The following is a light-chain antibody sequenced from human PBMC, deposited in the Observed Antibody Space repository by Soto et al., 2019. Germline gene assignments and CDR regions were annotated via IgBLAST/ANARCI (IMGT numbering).Light chain of an antibody. CDR3: QLYNIWPPWT. Sequence: EIVMTQSPATLSVSPGERATISCRPSQSVSSNLAWYQQKPGQPPRILIYGASTRYNGIPARFIGSGSGTEFTLTVSSLQSEDVSVYYCQLYNIWPPWTFGQGTKVEIK. V-gene: IGKV3-15*01. CDR2: GAS. CDR1: QSVSSN. J-gene: IGKJ1*01.